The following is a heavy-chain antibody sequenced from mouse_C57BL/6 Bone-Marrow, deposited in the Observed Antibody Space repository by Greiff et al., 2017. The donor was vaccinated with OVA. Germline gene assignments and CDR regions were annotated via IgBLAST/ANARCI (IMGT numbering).Heavy chain of an antibody. D-gene: IGHD3-2*02. CDR3: ARGRRLSYFDV. Sequence: VQLQQPGAELVKPGASVKLSCKASGYSFTSYYIHWVKQRPGQGLEWIGWIYPGSGNTKYNEKFKGKATLTADTSSSTAYMQLSSLTSEDSAVYYCARGRRLSYFDVWGTGTTVTVSS. CDR1: GYSFTSYY. V-gene: IGHV1-66*01. J-gene: IGHJ1*03. CDR2: IYPGSGNT.